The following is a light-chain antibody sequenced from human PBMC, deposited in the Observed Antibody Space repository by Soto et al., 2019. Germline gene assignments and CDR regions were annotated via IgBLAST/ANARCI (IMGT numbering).Light chain of an antibody. V-gene: IGKV3-15*01. CDR1: QSVSSN. CDR3: QQYNNWPLWT. J-gene: IGKJ1*01. CDR2: GAS. Sequence: EIVVTQSTTTLSVSPGERATLSCMASQSVSSNLAWYQQKPGQAPRLLVYGASTRPTGIPTRFSGSGSGTEFTLTISSLQSEDFAVYYCQQYNNWPLWTFGQGSKVDIK.